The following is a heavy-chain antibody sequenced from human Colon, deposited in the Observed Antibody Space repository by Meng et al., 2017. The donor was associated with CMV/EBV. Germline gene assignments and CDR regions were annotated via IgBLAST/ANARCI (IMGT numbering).Heavy chain of an antibody. CDR1: GNPFLGQL. D-gene: IGHD3-3*01. CDR2: INPYSGDT. CDR3: GTFGGDFDY. V-gene: IGHV1-2*02. J-gene: IGHJ4*02. Sequence: QVHLMQPGAAGREPGNAVKVSFKGFGNPFLGQLIHWVLQAPGQGLDWMGWINPYSGDTIYAQKFEVGVTMTRDASITTAYLELSSLKSDDTAVYYCGTFGGDFDYWGQGTLVTVSS.